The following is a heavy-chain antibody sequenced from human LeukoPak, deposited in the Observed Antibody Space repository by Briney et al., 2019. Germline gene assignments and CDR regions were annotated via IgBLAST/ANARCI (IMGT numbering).Heavy chain of an antibody. CDR1: GYTFTDYY. J-gene: IGHJ5*02. D-gene: IGHD1-26*01. CDR3: ARDRGSGTYFEHFDH. Sequence: ASVKVSCKASGYTFTDYYMHWVRQAPGQGLEWMGWINPNSGGAKFAQKFQGGVTMTRDTSITTAYMELSRLISDDTAVYYCARDRGSGTYFEHFDHWGQGTLVTVAS. V-gene: IGHV1-2*02. CDR2: INPNSGGA.